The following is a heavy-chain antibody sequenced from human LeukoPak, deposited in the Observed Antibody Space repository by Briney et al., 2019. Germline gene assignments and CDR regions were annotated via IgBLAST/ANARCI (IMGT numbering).Heavy chain of an antibody. CDR3: ASLLTPYHGSGGGGMDV. J-gene: IGHJ6*02. D-gene: IGHD3-10*01. CDR1: GFTFSTHW. V-gene: IGHV3-74*01. CDR2: ISGDGSGT. Sequence: PGGSLRLSCAASGFTFSTHWMYWVRQAPGKELVWVSRISGDGSGTSYADSVKGRFTISRDNAKDTLYQQMTSLRVEDTAVYSCASLLTPYHGSGGGGMDVWGQGTTVTVSS.